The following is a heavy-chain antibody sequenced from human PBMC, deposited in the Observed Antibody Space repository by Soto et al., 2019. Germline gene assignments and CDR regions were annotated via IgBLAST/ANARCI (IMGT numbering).Heavy chain of an antibody. CDR2: IYYSGST. Sequence: SETLSLTCTVSGGSISSGCYYWSWIRQHPGKGLEWIGYIYYSGSTYYNPSLKSRVTISVDTSKNQFSLKLSSVTAADTAVYYCARVEYSSGWRFDYWGQGTLVTVSS. D-gene: IGHD6-19*01. CDR1: GGSISSGCYY. J-gene: IGHJ4*02. CDR3: ARVEYSSGWRFDY. V-gene: IGHV4-31*03.